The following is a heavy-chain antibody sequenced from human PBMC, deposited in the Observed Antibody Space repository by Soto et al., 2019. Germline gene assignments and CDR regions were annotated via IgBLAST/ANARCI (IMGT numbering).Heavy chain of an antibody. V-gene: IGHV3-30-3*01. CDR2: ISYDGSNK. CDR1: GFTFSSYA. Sequence: QVQLVESGGGVVQPARSLRLSCEASGFTFSSYAMHWVRQAPGKGLEWVALISYDGSNKHYAHSVKGRFTISRDNSKNTVYLQMNSLRPEDTAVYYCARDTATPDYWGQGTLVIVSS. J-gene: IGHJ4*02. D-gene: IGHD4-17*01. CDR3: ARDTATPDY.